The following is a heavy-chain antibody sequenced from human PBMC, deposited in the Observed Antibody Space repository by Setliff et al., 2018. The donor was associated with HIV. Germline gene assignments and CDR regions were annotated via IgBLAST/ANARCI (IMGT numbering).Heavy chain of an antibody. CDR1: GHTYNAYG. J-gene: IGHJ4*02. Sequence: GASVKVSCKAYGHTYNAYGIAWVRQAPGQGLEWMGWISAHYGSTKYAQTLQGRVTMTTDTSTNTAYMELRSLRSDDTAVYYCASSSPTTYYYGSGSPPLDYWGQGTPVTVSS. CDR3: ASSSPTTYYYGSGSPPLDY. D-gene: IGHD3-10*01. V-gene: IGHV1-18*01. CDR2: ISAHYGST.